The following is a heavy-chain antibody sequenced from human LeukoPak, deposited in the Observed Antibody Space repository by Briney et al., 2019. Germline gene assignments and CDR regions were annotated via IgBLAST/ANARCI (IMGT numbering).Heavy chain of an antibody. D-gene: IGHD1-14*01. Sequence: PGGSLRLSCVGSGFTFSSYEMNWVRQAPGKGLEWVSHISSSGNTIYYADSVKGRFTISRDNAKNSLYLQMNSLRAEDTAVYYCARETPNLDCWGQGTLVTVSS. J-gene: IGHJ4*02. CDR3: ARETPNLDC. CDR2: ISSSGNTI. CDR1: GFTFSSYE. V-gene: IGHV3-48*03.